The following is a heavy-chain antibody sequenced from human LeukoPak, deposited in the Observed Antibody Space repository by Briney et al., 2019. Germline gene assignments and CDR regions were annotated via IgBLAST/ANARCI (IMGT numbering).Heavy chain of an antibody. V-gene: IGHV4-30-4*01. CDR3: ASAAVDYDILTGSYYYYGMDV. Sequence: SQTLSLTCTVSGGSISSGDYYWSWIRQPPGKGLEWIGYIYYSGSTYYNPSLKSRVTISVDTSKNQFSLKLSSVTAADTAVYYRASAAVDYDILTGSYYYYGMDVWGKGTTVTVSS. CDR1: GGSISSGDYY. J-gene: IGHJ6*04. D-gene: IGHD3-9*01. CDR2: IYYSGST.